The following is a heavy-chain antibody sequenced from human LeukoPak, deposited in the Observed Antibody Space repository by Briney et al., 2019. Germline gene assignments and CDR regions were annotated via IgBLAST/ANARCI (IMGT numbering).Heavy chain of an antibody. V-gene: IGHV3-66*01. J-gene: IGHJ4*02. CDR2: IYSGGST. D-gene: IGHD2-15*01. Sequence: GGSLRLSCAASGFTVSSNYMSWVRQAPGKGLEWVSVIYSGGSTYYADSVKGRFTISRDNSKNTLYLQMNSLRAEDTAVYYCARVVVAAITSGDPFDYWGQGTLVTVSS. CDR1: GFTVSSNY. CDR3: ARVVVAAITSGDPFDY.